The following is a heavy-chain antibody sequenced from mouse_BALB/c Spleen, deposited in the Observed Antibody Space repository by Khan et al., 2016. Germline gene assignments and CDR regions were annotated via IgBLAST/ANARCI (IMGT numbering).Heavy chain of an antibody. Sequence: EVKLLESGGGLVKPGGSLKLSCAASGFDFSRYWMSWVRQAPGKGLEWIGEINPDSSKINYTPSLKDKFIISRDNAKNTTYLQLSKVKSEDTALYFCARLHCYGYMNYWGQGTTLTVSS. V-gene: IGHV4-1*02. CDR2: INPDSSKI. D-gene: IGHD1-2*01. CDR3: ARLHCYGYMNY. CDR1: GFDFSRYW. J-gene: IGHJ2*01.